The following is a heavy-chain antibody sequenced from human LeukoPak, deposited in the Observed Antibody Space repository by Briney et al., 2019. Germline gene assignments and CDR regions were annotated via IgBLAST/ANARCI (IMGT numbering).Heavy chain of an antibody. J-gene: IGHJ4*02. CDR2: IYYSGST. Sequence: SETLSLTCTVSGGSLSSSSYYWGWIRQPPGKGLEWIGSIYYSGSTYYNPSLKSRVTISVDTSKNQFSLKLSSVTAADTAVYYCARLSRWYEGVVDYWGQGTLVTVST. CDR1: GGSLSSSSYY. V-gene: IGHV4-39*01. D-gene: IGHD6-13*01. CDR3: ARLSRWYEGVVDY.